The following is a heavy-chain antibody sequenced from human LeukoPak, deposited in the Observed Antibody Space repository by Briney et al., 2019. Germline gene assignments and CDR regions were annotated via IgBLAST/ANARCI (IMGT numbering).Heavy chain of an antibody. V-gene: IGHV3-21*01. CDR3: GKDPSVRFGELLTVDY. CDR2: ISSSSSYI. D-gene: IGHD3-10*01. J-gene: IGHJ4*02. Sequence: GGSLRLSCAASGFTFSSYSMNWVRQAPGKGLEWVSSISSSSSYIYYADSVKGRFTISRDNAKNSLYLQMNSLRAEDTAVYYCGKDPSVRFGELLTVDYGGQGTLVTVPS. CDR1: GFTFSSYS.